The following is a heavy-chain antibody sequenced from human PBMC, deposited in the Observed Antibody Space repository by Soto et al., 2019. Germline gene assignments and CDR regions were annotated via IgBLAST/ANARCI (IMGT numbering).Heavy chain of an antibody. CDR3: AREALYGDYAYYYGMDV. D-gene: IGHD4-17*01. Sequence: ASVKVSCKASGYTFTGYYMHWVRQAPGQGLEWMGWINPNSGGTNYAQKFQGWVTMTGDTSISTAYMELSRLRSDDTAVYYCAREALYGDYAYYYGMDVWGQGTTVTVSS. CDR1: GYTFTGYY. CDR2: INPNSGGT. J-gene: IGHJ6*02. V-gene: IGHV1-2*04.